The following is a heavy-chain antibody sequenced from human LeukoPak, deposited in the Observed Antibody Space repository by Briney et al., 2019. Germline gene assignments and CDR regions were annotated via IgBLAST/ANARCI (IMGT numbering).Heavy chain of an antibody. D-gene: IGHD3-3*01. CDR3: ARVYYDFWSGSYYYYMDV. V-gene: IGHV4-59*01. CDR2: IYYSGST. Sequence: SETLSLTCTVSGGSISSYYWSWIRQPPGKGLEWIGYIYYSGSTNYNPSLKSRVTISVDTSQNQFSLKLSSLTAADTAVYYCARVYYDFWSGSYYYYMDVWGKGTTVTVSS. J-gene: IGHJ6*03. CDR1: GGSISSYY.